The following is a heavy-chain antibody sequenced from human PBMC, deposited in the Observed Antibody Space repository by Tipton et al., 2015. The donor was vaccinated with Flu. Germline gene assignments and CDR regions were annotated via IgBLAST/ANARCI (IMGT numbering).Heavy chain of an antibody. Sequence: TLSLTCTVSGFSISNGYYWGWLRQPPGKGLEWNGSTYHNGDTSYNPSLKSRVTISVDMSQNRFSLNLRSVTAADTALYFCARDVEPAAAVSAPLFWGQGTLVTVSS. CDR2: TYHNGDT. D-gene: IGHD2-2*01. CDR1: GFSISNGYY. V-gene: IGHV4-38-2*02. CDR3: ARDVEPAAAVSAPLF. J-gene: IGHJ4*01.